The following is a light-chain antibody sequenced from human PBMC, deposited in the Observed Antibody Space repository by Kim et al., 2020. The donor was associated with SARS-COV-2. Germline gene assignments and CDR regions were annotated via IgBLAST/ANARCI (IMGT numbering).Light chain of an antibody. Sequence: PGQSVTISCTGTSSNVGGYNYVSWYQQHPGKAPNLMIYDVITRPSGVPDRFSGSKSGNTASLTISGLQAEDEADYYCCSFAGYSYVFGIGTKVTVL. CDR1: SSNVGGYNY. V-gene: IGLV2-11*01. CDR3: CSFAGYSYV. J-gene: IGLJ1*01. CDR2: DVI.